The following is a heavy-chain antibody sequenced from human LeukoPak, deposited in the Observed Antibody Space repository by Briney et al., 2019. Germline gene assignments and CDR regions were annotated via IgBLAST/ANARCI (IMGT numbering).Heavy chain of an antibody. Sequence: PGGSLRLSCAASGFTFSSYAMHWVRQAPGKGLEWVAVISYDGSNKYYADSVKGRFTISRDNAKNSLYLQMNSLRAEDTAVYYCARDQRNYDSSGNYYYYGMDVWGQGTTVTVSS. CDR2: ISYDGSNK. CDR1: GFTFSSYA. CDR3: ARDQRNYDSSGNYYYYGMDV. D-gene: IGHD3-22*01. J-gene: IGHJ6*02. V-gene: IGHV3-30*07.